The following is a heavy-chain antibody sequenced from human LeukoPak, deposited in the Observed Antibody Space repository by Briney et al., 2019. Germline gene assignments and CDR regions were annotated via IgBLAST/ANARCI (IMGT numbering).Heavy chain of an antibody. J-gene: IGHJ5*02. V-gene: IGHV4-59*01. CDR2: IYYSGST. CDR3: ARGSSSLYSRGFWFDP. Sequence: SETLSLTCTVSGGSISSYYWSWIRQPPGKGLEWIGYIYYSGSTNYNPSLKSRVTISVDTSKNQFSLKLSSVTAADTAVYYCARGSSSLYSRGFWFDPWGQGTLVTVSS. D-gene: IGHD6-13*01. CDR1: GGSISSYY.